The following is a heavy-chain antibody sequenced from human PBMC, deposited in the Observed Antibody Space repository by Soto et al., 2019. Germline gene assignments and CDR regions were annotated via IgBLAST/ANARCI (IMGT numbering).Heavy chain of an antibody. J-gene: IGHJ6*01. V-gene: IGHV5-51*01. D-gene: IGHD2-8*01. CDR2: IYPGDSDT. Sequence: GESLKISCKGSGYSFTSYWIGWVRQMPGKGLEWMGIIYPGDSDTRYSPSFQGQVTISADKSISTAYLQWSSLKASDTAMYYCASSVRTNGVWASAYYYGMDVWGQGTTVTVSS. CDR3: ASSVRTNGVWASAYYYGMDV. CDR1: GYSFTSYW.